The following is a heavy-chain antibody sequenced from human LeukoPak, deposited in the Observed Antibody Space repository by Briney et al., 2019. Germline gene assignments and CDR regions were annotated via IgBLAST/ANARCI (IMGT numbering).Heavy chain of an antibody. D-gene: IGHD3-22*01. CDR2: ISPYNGNT. CDR1: GYTFTSYG. V-gene: IGHV1-18*01. Sequence: ASVKVSCKASGYTFTSYGISWVRQAPGQGLEWMGWISPYNGNTNYAQKLQGRVTMTTDTSTSTAYMELRSLRSDDTAVYYCARDPYDSSGYYYPTAFDIWGQGAMVTVSS. J-gene: IGHJ3*02. CDR3: ARDPYDSSGYYYPTAFDI.